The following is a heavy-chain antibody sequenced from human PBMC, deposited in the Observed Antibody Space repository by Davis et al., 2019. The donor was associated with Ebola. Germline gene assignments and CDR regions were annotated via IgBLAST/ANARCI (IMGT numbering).Heavy chain of an antibody. CDR1: GYTFTSYG. J-gene: IGHJ4*02. Sequence: ASVKVSCKASGYTFTSYGISWVRQAPGQGLEWMGWISAYNGNTNYAQKLQGRVTMTTGTSTSTAYMELRSLRSDDTAVYYCARALGYCTGGVCPYFDYWGQGTLVTVSS. CDR3: ARALGYCTGGVCPYFDY. V-gene: IGHV1-18*01. CDR2: ISAYNGNT. D-gene: IGHD2-8*02.